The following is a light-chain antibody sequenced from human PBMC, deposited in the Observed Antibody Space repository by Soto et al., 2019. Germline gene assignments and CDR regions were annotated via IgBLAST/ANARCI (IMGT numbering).Light chain of an antibody. Sequence: QSVLTQPPSASESPGQSVTISCTGTSSDVGGYYYISWYQHYPGKAPKLMIYEVNKRPSGVPNRFSGSKSGNTASLTVSGLQVEDEADYYCSSYAGSSTPVVFGGGTKLTVL. CDR3: SSYAGSSTPVV. V-gene: IGLV2-8*01. CDR2: EVN. J-gene: IGLJ2*01. CDR1: SSDVGGYYY.